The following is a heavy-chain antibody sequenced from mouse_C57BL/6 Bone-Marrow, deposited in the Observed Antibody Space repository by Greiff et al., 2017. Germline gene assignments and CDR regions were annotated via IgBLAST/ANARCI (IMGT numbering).Heavy chain of an antibody. J-gene: IGHJ2*01. V-gene: IGHV7-3*01. D-gene: IGHD1-1*01. Sequence: VQLMASGGGLVQPGGSLSLSCAASGFTFTDYYMTWVRQPPGKALGWFGFIRNKANGYTTEYRASVKGRFTISRDNSQSILYLQMNALRDEDSATDYWARDYGLAGDYWGQGTTLTVSS. CDR1: GFTFTDYY. CDR3: ARDYGLAGDY. CDR2: IRNKANGYTT.